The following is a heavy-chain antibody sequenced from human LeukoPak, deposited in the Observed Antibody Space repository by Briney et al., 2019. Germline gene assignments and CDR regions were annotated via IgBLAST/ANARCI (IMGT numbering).Heavy chain of an antibody. D-gene: IGHD3-22*01. V-gene: IGHV3-30-3*02. J-gene: IGHJ4*02. CDR2: ISYDGGNK. Sequence: GGSLRLSCAASGFTFSSYAMHWVRQAPGKGLEWVAVISYDGGNKYYADSVKGRFTIPRDNSKNTLYLQMNSLRADDTALYYCAKRGDDSTGYPRYYFDYWGQGTLVTVSS. CDR1: GFTFSSYA. CDR3: AKRGDDSTGYPRYYFDY.